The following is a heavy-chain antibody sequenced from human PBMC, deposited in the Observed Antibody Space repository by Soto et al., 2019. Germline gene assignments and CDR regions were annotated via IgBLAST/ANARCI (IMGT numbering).Heavy chain of an antibody. CDR1: GFTFSSFA. J-gene: IGHJ4*02. Sequence: ARGSLRLSCAASGFTFSSFALSWVRQAPGKGLEWVSAISGSGDGTDYADSVKGRFTISRDNSKNTLYLQMNSLRAEDTAVYYCAGPGYSSQDYWGQGALVTVSS. CDR3: AGPGYSSQDY. D-gene: IGHD5-18*01. CDR2: ISGSGDGT. V-gene: IGHV3-23*01.